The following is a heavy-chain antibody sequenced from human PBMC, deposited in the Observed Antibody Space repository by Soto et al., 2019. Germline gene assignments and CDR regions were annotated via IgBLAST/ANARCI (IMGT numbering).Heavy chain of an antibody. CDR2: ISYDGSNK. CDR3: AIPPSIGDFGVVKGGDWFDP. D-gene: IGHD3-3*01. V-gene: IGHV3-30-3*01. CDR1: GFTFSSYA. J-gene: IGHJ5*02. Sequence: GGSLRLSCAASGFTFSSYAMHWVRQAPGKGLEWVAVISYDGSNKYYADSVKGRFTISRDNSKNTLYLQMNSLRAEDTAVYYCAIPPSIGDFGVVKGGDWFDPWGQGTLVTVSS.